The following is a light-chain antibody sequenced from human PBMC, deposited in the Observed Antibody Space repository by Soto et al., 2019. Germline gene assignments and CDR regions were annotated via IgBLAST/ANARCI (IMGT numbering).Light chain of an antibody. J-gene: IGKJ1*01. V-gene: IGKV3-15*01. CDR2: GAS. CDR1: ERVKSN. Sequence: EVVMTQFPATLSVSPGERATLSCRASERVKSNLGWYQQKPGQAPRLLIHGASTRATGIPARFSGSGSGTEFTLTISSLQSEDFAVYYCQQYNYWPVTFGQGTKVDIK. CDR3: QQYNYWPVT.